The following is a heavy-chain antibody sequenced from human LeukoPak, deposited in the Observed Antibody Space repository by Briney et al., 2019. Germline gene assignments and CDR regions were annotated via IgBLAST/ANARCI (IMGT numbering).Heavy chain of an antibody. V-gene: IGHV3-23*01. D-gene: IGHD3-22*01. CDR1: GFTFSSYA. Sequence: GGSLRLSCAASGFTFSSYAMSWVRQAPGKGLEWVSAISGSGGSTYYADSVKGRFTISRDNSKNTLYLQMNSLRAEDTAVYYCAREDDKDYYYYGMDVWGQGTTVTVSS. CDR2: ISGSGGST. CDR3: AREDDKDYYYYGMDV. J-gene: IGHJ6*02.